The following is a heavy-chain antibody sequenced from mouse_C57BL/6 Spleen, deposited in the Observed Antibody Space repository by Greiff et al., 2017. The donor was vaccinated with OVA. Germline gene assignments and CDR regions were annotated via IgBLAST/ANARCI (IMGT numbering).Heavy chain of an antibody. CDR3: ARGNGYPWFAY. CDR2: IYPGRGST. CDR1: GYTFTSYW. Sequence: QVQLQQPGAELVKPGASVKMSCKASGYTFTSYWITWVQPRPGPGLEWIGDIYPGRGSTNYNEKFKSKATLTVATSSSPAYMQRSSLTSEDAAVYYCARGNGYPWFAYWGQGTLVTVSA. D-gene: IGHD2-2*01. V-gene: IGHV1-55*01. J-gene: IGHJ3*01.